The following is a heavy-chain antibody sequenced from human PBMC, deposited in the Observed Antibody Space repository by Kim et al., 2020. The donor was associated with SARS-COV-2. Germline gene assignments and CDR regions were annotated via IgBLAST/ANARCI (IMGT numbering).Heavy chain of an antibody. J-gene: IGHJ3*02. CDR2: ISSSGSTI. V-gene: IGHV3-48*03. D-gene: IGHD5-18*01. CDR1: GFTFSSYE. Sequence: GGSLRLSCAASGFTFSSYEMNWVRQAPGKGLEWVSYISSSGSTIYYADSVKGRFTISRDNAKNSLYLQMNSLRAEDTAVYYCARAGFGWIQPSRLPDAFDIWGQGTMVTVSS. CDR3: ARAGFGWIQPSRLPDAFDI.